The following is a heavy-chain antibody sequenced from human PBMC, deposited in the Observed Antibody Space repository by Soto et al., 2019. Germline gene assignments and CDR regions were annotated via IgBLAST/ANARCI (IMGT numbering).Heavy chain of an antibody. CDR1: GFTFSSYA. J-gene: IGHJ4*02. CDR3: AKGYPDIVVVPAASWYFDY. CDR2: ISGSGGST. V-gene: IGHV3-23*01. D-gene: IGHD2-2*01. Sequence: PGGSLRLSCAASGFTFSSYAMSWVRQAPGKGLEWVSAISGSGGSTYYADSVKGRFTISRDNSKNTLYLQMNSLRAEDTAVYYCAKGYPDIVVVPAASWYFDYWGQGTLVTVSS.